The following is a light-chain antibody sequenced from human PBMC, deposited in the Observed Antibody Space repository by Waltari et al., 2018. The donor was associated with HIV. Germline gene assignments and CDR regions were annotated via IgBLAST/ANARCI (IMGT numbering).Light chain of an antibody. CDR2: RDN. V-gene: IGLV1-47*01. CDR3: AAWDDILGGWV. CDR1: SANIGNT. J-gene: IGLJ3*02. Sequence: QSVLTQPPSASGAPGQRVTISCSGSSANIGNTVYWYQQLPGTGPKVLISRDNQRPSGVPDRFSGARTGASASLDVSRRRSEDEANYICAAWDDILGGWVFGGGTKLTVL.